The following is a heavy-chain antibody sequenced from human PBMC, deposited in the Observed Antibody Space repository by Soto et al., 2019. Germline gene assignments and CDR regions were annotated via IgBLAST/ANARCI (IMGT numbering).Heavy chain of an antibody. V-gene: IGHV4-30-4*01. D-gene: IGHD2-8*01. CDR3: ATMVTPATAIYYFDS. CDR2: ISYSGST. J-gene: IGHJ4*02. Sequence: QVQLQESGPGLVKPSQTLSLTCTVSGGSISSGNYYWSWIRQPPGKGLEWIGFISYSGSTYYNAPPKSRVTKTVDTSKDQFSLNLSFVTAADTAVYYCATMVTPATAIYYFDSWGQGTLVTVSS. CDR1: GGSISSGNYY.